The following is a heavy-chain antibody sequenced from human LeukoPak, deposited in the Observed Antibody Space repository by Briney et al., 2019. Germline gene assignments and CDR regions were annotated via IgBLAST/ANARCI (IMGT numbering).Heavy chain of an antibody. D-gene: IGHD2-2*02. V-gene: IGHV3-53*01. CDR1: GFTVWSNY. J-gene: IGHJ3*02. Sequence: RSGVSLRLSCAASGFTVWSNYMSWVRQAPGKGLEWVSLIYSGGSTYYADSVKGLFTISRDNSRNTQYLQMNSQRAEDTAVYYCARYCSSTSCDSPDAFDIWGQGTMVTVSS. CDR3: ARYCSSTSCDSPDAFDI. CDR2: IYSGGST.